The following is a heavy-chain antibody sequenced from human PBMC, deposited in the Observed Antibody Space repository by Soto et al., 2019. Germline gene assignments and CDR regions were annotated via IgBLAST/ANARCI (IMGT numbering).Heavy chain of an antibody. Sequence: PSETLSLTCTVPGGSISSGGYYWSWIRQHPGKGLEWIGYIYYSGSTYYNPSLKSRVTISVDTSKNQFSLKLSSVTAADTAVYYCAREVVPAAMSYGGWFDPWGQGTLVTVSS. CDR1: GGSISSGGYY. CDR3: AREVVPAAMSYGGWFDP. D-gene: IGHD2-2*01. CDR2: IYYSGST. V-gene: IGHV4-31*03. J-gene: IGHJ5*02.